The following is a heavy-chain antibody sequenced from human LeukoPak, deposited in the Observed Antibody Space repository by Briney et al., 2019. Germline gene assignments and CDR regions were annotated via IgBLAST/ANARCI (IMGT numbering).Heavy chain of an antibody. V-gene: IGHV1-2*02. CDR1: GYTFTGFY. Sequence: ASVRVSCKASGYTFTGFYIHWVRQAPGQGLEWMGWINPNGGGTNYAQKFQGRVTMTRDTSISTAYMELSRLRSDGTAVYYCARDSRYGSGRYSWGQGTLVTVSS. D-gene: IGHD3-10*01. J-gene: IGHJ4*02. CDR3: ARDSRYGSGRYS. CDR2: INPNGGGT.